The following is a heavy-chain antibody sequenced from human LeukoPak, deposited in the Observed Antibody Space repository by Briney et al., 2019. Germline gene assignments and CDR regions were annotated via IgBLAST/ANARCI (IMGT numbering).Heavy chain of an antibody. CDR3: ARDYYDSSGSGGYYYMDV. CDR1: GVSIRSYY. V-gene: IGHV4-59*01. CDR2: IYYSGST. J-gene: IGHJ6*03. Sequence: SETLSLTCSVSGVSIRSYYWSWIRQPPGKGLEWIGDIYYSGSTNYNPSLKSRVTISVDTSKNQFSLKLRSVPAAGTAVYYCARDYYDSSGSGGYYYMDVWGKGTTVTVSS. D-gene: IGHD3-22*01.